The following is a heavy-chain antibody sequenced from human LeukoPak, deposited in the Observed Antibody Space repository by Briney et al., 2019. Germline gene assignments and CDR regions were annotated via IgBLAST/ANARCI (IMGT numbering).Heavy chain of an antibody. V-gene: IGHV3-23*01. D-gene: IGHD6-19*01. J-gene: IGHJ4*02. CDR2: ISGSGGST. Sequence: GGSLRLSCAASGFTFSSYAVSWVRQAPGKGLEWVSAISGSGGSTYYADSVKGRVTISRDNSKNTLYLQMNSLRAEDTAVYYCAKGKTYYSSGWYYFDYWGQGTLVTVSS. CDR3: AKGKTYYSSGWYYFDY. CDR1: GFTFSSYA.